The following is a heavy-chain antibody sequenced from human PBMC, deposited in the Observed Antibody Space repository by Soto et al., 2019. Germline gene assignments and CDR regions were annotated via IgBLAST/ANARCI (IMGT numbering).Heavy chain of an antibody. CDR3: ATRQGGSYNWFDP. CDR2: LYYSGNT. D-gene: IGHD2-15*01. J-gene: IGHJ5*02. V-gene: IGHV4-39*01. Sequence: SLTCTVSVCSISRSSYSWAWIRQPPGKGLEWIGTLYYSGNTYYNPSLKSRVTISVDTSKNQFSLKLSSVTAADTAVYYCATRQGGSYNWFDPWGQGTLVTVSS. CDR1: VCSISRSSYS.